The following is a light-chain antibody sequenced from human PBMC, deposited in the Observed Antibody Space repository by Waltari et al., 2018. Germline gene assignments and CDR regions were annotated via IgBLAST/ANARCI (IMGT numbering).Light chain of an antibody. CDR3: HQYNAYPWT. V-gene: IGKV1-5*03. CDR2: KAS. CDR1: QTNW. J-gene: IGKJ1*01. Sequence: DVQMTQSPSTLSASVGDRVTITCRASQTNWLAWYQQKPGKDPTLLIYKASSLQGGVPSRFSGSGSGAEFTLTISSLQPDDFATYYCHQYNAYPWTFGQGTKVEIK.